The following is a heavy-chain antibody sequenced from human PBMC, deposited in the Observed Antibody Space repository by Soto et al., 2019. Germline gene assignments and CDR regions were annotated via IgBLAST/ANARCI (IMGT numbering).Heavy chain of an antibody. CDR3: ARAGYCGPGCYYYFDY. CDR2: IKPDGSAT. Sequence: EVQLVESGGVLVQPGGSLRLSCAVSGFTFGSYWMNWVRLIPGKGLEWVAYIKPDGSATYYVDSVKGRFTISRDNAKNSLYLQMNSLRVEDTSVYYCARAGYCGPGCYYYFDYWGQGTLVTVSS. V-gene: IGHV3-7*01. J-gene: IGHJ4*02. D-gene: IGHD2-21*02. CDR1: GFTFGSYW.